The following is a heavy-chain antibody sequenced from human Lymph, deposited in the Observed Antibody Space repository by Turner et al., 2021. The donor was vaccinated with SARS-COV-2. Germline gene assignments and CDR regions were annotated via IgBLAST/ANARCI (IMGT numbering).Heavy chain of an antibody. CDR1: DFIVSSNY. CDR2: IYSVGST. CDR3: ARVLPYGDYFDY. Sequence: EVQLVESGGGLIQPGGSLRLSCAASDFIVSSNYMTWVRQAPGKGLEWVSIIYSVGSTFYADSVKGRFTISRDNSRNTLYLQMNSLRAEDTAVYYCARVLPYGDYFDYWGQGTLVTVSS. J-gene: IGHJ4*02. D-gene: IGHD4-17*01. V-gene: IGHV3-53*01.